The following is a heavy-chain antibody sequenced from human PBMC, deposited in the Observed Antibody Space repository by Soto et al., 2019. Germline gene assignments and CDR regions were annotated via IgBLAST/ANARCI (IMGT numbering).Heavy chain of an antibody. Sequence: SETLSLTCSVSGDSTSTYFWSWIRQPAGKGLEWIGRMYITGSSDYNPSLRRRVTMSVDTAKNQFSLKLRSVTAADTAVYYCARVSGPVVVPAAAPTSPSFGLDVWGQGTSVTVSS. CDR3: ARVSGPVVVPAAAPTSPSFGLDV. V-gene: IGHV4-4*07. CDR2: MYITGSS. D-gene: IGHD2-2*01. CDR1: GDSTSTYF. J-gene: IGHJ6*02.